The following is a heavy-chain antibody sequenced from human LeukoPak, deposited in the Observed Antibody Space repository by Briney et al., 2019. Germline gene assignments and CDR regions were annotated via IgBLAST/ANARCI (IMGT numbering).Heavy chain of an antibody. V-gene: IGHV3-21*01. J-gene: IGHJ4*02. CDR2: ISSSSIYI. Sequence: GGSLRLSCAASEFTFSSYNMNWVRQAPGEGREWVSCISSSSIYIYYADSMKGRFTISRDNTKNSLYLQMNSLRAEDTAVYYCARDMWSPVDFWGQGTLVTVSS. D-gene: IGHD2-21*01. CDR1: EFTFSSYN. CDR3: ARDMWSPVDF.